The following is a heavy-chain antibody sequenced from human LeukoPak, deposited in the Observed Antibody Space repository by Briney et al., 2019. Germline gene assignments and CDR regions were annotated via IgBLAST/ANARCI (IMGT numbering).Heavy chain of an antibody. CDR3: AKDPIFSGSYGVFDS. V-gene: IGHV3-23*01. J-gene: IGHJ4*02. D-gene: IGHD1-26*01. CDR1: GFTSVNYA. CDR2: IIDSGNSI. Sequence: PGGSLRLSCAATGFTSVNYAMSWVRQAPGKGLEWVSTIIDSGNSIYYADSVEGRFTISRDNSKDTLYLQMDSLRAGDTAVYYCAKDPIFSGSYGVFDSWGQGTLVTVSS.